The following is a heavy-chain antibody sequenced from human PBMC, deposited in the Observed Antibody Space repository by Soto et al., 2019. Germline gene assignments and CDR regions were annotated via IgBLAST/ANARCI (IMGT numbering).Heavy chain of an antibody. CDR1: GFTFSSYA. D-gene: IGHD3-10*01. Sequence: EVQLLESGGGLVQPGGSLRLSCAASGFTFSSYAMSWVRQAPGKGLEWVSAISGSGGSTYYADSVKGRFTISRDNSKNTLYMQMNSLRSEDTAVYYCAKVPDNYYGLGRHYYGMDVWGQGTTVTVSS. J-gene: IGHJ6*02. CDR3: AKVPDNYYGLGRHYYGMDV. V-gene: IGHV3-23*01. CDR2: ISGSGGST.